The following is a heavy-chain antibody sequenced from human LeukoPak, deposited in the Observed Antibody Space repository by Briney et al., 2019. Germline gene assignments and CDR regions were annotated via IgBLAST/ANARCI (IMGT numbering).Heavy chain of an antibody. J-gene: IGHJ5*02. D-gene: IGHD4-23*01. CDR2: IYHSGST. V-gene: IGHV4-34*01. Sequence: SETLSLTCAVYGGSFSGYYWSWIRQPPGKGLEWIGYIYHSGSTYYNPSLKSRVTISVDRSKNQFSLKLSSVTAADTAVYYCARDINGGNSSWGQGTLVTVSS. CDR3: ARDINGGNSS. CDR1: GGSFSGYY.